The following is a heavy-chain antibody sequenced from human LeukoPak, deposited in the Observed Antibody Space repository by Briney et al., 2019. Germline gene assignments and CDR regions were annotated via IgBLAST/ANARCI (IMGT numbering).Heavy chain of an antibody. V-gene: IGHV3-30*18. D-gene: IGHD4/OR15-4a*01. Sequence: GGSLRLSCSASGFTFSNYGMNWVRQAPGKGLEWVAVISFDGSNKYYANSVKGRFTISRDNSKNTLYLQMNGLRAEDTAMYYCAKVSLNMVNDAFDIWGQGTMVSVSS. CDR1: GFTFSNYG. J-gene: IGHJ3*02. CDR3: AKVSLNMVNDAFDI. CDR2: ISFDGSNK.